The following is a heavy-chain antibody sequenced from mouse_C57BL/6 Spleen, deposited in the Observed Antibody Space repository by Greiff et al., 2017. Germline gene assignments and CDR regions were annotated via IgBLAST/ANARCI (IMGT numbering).Heavy chain of an antibody. CDR1: GYTFTSYW. Sequence: VQLQQPGAELVKPGASVKLSCKASGYTFTSYWMHWVKQRPGQGLEWIGMIHPNSGSTNYNEKFKSKATLTVDKSSSTAYMQLSSLTSEDSAVYYCARSGYYDYDEGFAYWGQGTLVTVSA. V-gene: IGHV1-64*01. J-gene: IGHJ3*01. CDR3: ARSGYYDYDEGFAY. CDR2: IHPNSGST. D-gene: IGHD2-4*01.